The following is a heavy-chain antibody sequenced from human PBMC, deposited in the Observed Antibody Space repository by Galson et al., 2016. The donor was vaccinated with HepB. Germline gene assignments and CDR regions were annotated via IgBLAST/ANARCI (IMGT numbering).Heavy chain of an antibody. CDR3: AKGGAGSIMDY. CDR2: INDSGDRT. CDR1: GFTFSTSG. J-gene: IGHJ4*02. D-gene: IGHD3-16*01. Sequence: SLRLSCAISGFTFSTSGMTWVRQAPGKGLDWVANINDSGDRTFYADSVKGRFTISRDTSKNTLYLQMNSLSVADTAVYYCAKGGAGSIMDYWGQGTVLTVSS. V-gene: IGHV3-23*01.